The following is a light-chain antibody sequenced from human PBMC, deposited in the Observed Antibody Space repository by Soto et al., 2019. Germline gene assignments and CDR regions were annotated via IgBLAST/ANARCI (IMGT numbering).Light chain of an antibody. Sequence: EVVLTQSPGTLSLSPGERATLSCRASQSVSSSYLAWYQQKPGQAPRLLIYDASSRATGIPDRFSGSGSATEFTLTISRLEPEDFAVYYCQQYGSSLTVGGRTKVDI. V-gene: IGKV3-20*01. CDR2: DAS. J-gene: IGKJ4*01. CDR3: QQYGSSLT. CDR1: QSVSSSY.